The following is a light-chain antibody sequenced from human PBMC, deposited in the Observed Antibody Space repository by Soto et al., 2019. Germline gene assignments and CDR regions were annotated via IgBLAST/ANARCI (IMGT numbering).Light chain of an antibody. CDR1: RSDIGDSNF. J-gene: IGLJ1*01. V-gene: IGLV2-14*01. CDR3: ASFRSGTILV. CDR2: EVN. Sequence: QSALTQPASVSGSPGQSVTISCTGPRSDIGDSNFISWYQHSPGKAPRLLIYEVNNRPSGVSKRFSDSKAGNTASLTISGLLDDDEADYFCASFRSGTILVFGSGTKVTV.